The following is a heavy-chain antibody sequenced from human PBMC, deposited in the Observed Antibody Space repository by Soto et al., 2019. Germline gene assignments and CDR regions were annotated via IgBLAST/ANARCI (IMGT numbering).Heavy chain of an antibody. J-gene: IGHJ4*02. D-gene: IGHD6-19*01. CDR2: IGWHSGNT. Sequence: EVQLVESGGGLVQPDRSLRLSCAASGFTFDDYAMHWVRQAPGKGLEWVSGIGWHSGNTGYADSVKGRFTISRDNAKNSLYLQMNSLRAEDTAFYYCAKDITRLAVAATRIDYWGPGTLVTVSS. CDR1: GFTFDDYA. CDR3: AKDITRLAVAATRIDY. V-gene: IGHV3-9*01.